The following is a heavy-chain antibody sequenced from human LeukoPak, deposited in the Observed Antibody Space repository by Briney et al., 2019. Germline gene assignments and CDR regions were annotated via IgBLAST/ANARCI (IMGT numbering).Heavy chain of an antibody. V-gene: IGHV3-7*01. CDR3: VSGFLQWLY. J-gene: IGHJ4*02. D-gene: IGHD3-3*01. Sequence: SGGSLRLSCAASGFIFGGYWMSWVRQAPGRGLEWVANTNPDRSIKYYVDSVNGRFTISRDNAENSLYLQMNSLRAEDTAVYYCVSGFLQWLYWGQGTLVTVSS. CDR2: TNPDRSIK. CDR1: GFIFGGYW.